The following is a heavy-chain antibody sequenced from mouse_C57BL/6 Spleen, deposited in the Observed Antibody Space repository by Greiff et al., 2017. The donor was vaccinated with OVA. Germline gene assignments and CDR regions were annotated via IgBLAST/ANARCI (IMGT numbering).Heavy chain of an antibody. D-gene: IGHD1-1*01. CDR1: GYTFTDYY. J-gene: IGHJ2*01. CDR3: ARYYYGSSYVDY. CDR2: INPNNGGT. Sequence: VQLQQSGPELVKPGASVKISCKASGYTFTDYYMNWVKQSHGKSLEWIGDINPNNGGTSYNQKFKGKATLTVDKSSSTAYMELRSLTSEYSAVYYCARYYYGSSYVDYWGQGTTLTVSS. V-gene: IGHV1-26*01.